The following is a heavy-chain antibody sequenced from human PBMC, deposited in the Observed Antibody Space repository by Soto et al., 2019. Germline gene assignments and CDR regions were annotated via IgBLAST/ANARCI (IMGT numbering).Heavy chain of an antibody. V-gene: IGHV1-3*01. D-gene: IGHD3-22*01. CDR2: IHPGNGNT. CDR1: GYRFSNDA. CDR3: ARIPPYYYDSSGYYTPS. J-gene: IGHJ4*02. Sequence: GASVKVSCKASGYRFSNDAMHWVRQAPGQSLEWMGWIHPGNGNTRYSPKFQGRLTITRDTSASTAYMELSNLRSVDTATYYCARIPPYYYDSSGYYTPSWGQGTLVTVPQ.